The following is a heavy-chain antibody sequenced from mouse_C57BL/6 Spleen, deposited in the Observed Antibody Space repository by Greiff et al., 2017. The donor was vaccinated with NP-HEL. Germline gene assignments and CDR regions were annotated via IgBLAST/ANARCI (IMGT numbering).Heavy chain of an antibody. CDR3: ARAEGSHERDWFAY. CDR2: INPGSGGT. V-gene: IGHV1-54*01. J-gene: IGHJ3*01. CDR1: GYAFTNYL. Sequence: QVQLKQSGAELVRPGTSVKVSCKASGYAFTNYLIEWVKQRPGQGLEWIGVINPGSGGTNYNEKFKGKATLTADKSSSTAYMQLSSLTSEDSAVYFCARAEGSHERDWFAYWGQGTLVTVSA.